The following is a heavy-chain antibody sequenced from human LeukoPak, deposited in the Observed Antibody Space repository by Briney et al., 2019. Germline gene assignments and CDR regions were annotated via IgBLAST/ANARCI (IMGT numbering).Heavy chain of an antibody. V-gene: IGHV4-34*01. CDR2: INHSGST. D-gene: IGHD3-22*01. CDR3: ARKRYDDPYFFDY. J-gene: IGHJ4*02. CDR1: GGSFSGYY. Sequence: PSETLSLTCAVYGGSFSGYYWSWIRQPPGKGLEWIGEINHSGSTNYNPSLKSRVTISVDTSKNQFSLKLSSVTAADTAVYYCARKRYDDPYFFDYWGQGTLVTVSS.